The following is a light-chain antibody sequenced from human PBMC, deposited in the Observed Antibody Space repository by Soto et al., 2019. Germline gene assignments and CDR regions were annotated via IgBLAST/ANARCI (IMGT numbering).Light chain of an antibody. V-gene: IGKV1-33*01. J-gene: IGKJ5*01. CDR1: QGIKNW. CDR2: EVS. Sequence: DIQITQSPSYVSASVGDRVTITCRSSQGIKNWLAWYQQKPGKAPKLLISEVSNLETGVPSRFSGSGSGTDFTLTISSLQPDDIATYYCQQYEDLPRTFGQGTRLEI. CDR3: QQYEDLPRT.